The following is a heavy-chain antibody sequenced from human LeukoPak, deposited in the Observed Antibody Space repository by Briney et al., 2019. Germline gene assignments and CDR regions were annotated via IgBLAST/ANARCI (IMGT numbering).Heavy chain of an antibody. CDR1: GYTFTSHG. Sequence: ASVKVSCEASGYTFTSHGISWVRQAPGQGLEWVGWISAYNGNTNYAQRLQGRVTMTTDTSTNTAYMELRSLRSDDTAVYYCAREAAGSFDYWGQGTLVTVSS. D-gene: IGHD6-13*01. V-gene: IGHV1-18*01. CDR3: AREAAGSFDY. CDR2: ISAYNGNT. J-gene: IGHJ4*02.